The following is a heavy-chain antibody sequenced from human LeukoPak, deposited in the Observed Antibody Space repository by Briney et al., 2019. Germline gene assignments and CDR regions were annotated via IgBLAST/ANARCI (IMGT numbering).Heavy chain of an antibody. V-gene: IGHV3-7*03. J-gene: IGHJ6*02. CDR1: GFTFSSYG. CDR2: VNRDGSET. CDR3: ARNNGMDV. Sequence: GGSLRLSCAASGFTFSSYGMHWVRQVPGRGPEWVANVNRDGSETYYLDSVKGRFTISKDNAKNSLYLQMNSLRAEDTALYHCARNNGMDVWGQGTTVIVSS.